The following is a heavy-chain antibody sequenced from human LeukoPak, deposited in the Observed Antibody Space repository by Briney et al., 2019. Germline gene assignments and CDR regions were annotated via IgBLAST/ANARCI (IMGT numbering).Heavy chain of an antibody. V-gene: IGHV3-30*03. Sequence: GGSLRLSCTASGFTFSTYGMSWVRQAPGKGLEWVAVISYDGSNKYYADSVKGRFTISRDNSKNTLYLQMNSLRAEDTAVYYCALESYLTGTAGLDYWGQGTLVTVSS. J-gene: IGHJ4*02. CDR2: ISYDGSNK. CDR1: GFTFSTYG. CDR3: ALESYLTGTAGLDY. D-gene: IGHD1-20*01.